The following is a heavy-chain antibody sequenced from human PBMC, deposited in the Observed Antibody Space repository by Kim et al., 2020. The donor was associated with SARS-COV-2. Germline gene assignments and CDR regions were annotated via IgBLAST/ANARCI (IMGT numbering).Heavy chain of an antibody. CDR1: GFTFSSYE. CDR3: ARRRSYYYYGMDV. V-gene: IGHV3-48*03. J-gene: IGHJ6*02. CDR2: ISSSGSTI. Sequence: GGSLRLSCAASGFTFSSYEMNWVRQAPGKGLEWVSYISSSGSTIYYADSVKGRFTISRDNAKNSLYLQMNSLRAEDTAVYYCARRRSYYYYGMDVWGQGTTVTVSS.